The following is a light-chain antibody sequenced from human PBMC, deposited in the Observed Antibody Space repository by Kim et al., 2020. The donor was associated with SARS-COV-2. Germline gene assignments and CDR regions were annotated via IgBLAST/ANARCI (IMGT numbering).Light chain of an antibody. CDR1: HNDRGAYNY. CDR2: DVS. J-gene: IGLJ1*01. V-gene: IGLV2-14*03. Sequence: SVTPSCTGSHNDRGAYNYVSWYQQHPGKAPKLMIFDVSTRPSGVSDRFSCSKSCNTASLTISGLQDEDDADYYCTSYATTSTPSFVFGSGTKLTVL. CDR3: TSYATTSTPSFV.